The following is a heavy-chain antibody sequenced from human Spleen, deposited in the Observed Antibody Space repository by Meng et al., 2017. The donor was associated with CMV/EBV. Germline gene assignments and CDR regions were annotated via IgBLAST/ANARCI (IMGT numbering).Heavy chain of an antibody. D-gene: IGHD6-13*01. CDR1: GFTFSNYA. CDR3: AKEVLAAAGYYFDY. CDR2: ISGTGGGT. J-gene: IGHJ4*02. Sequence: GGSLRLSCAASGFTFSNYAMTWVRQAPGRGLEWVSAISGTGGGTYYADSVKGRFTISRDNSKNTLYLQMNSLRAEDTAVYYCAKEVLAAAGYYFDYWGQGTLVTVSS. V-gene: IGHV3-23*01.